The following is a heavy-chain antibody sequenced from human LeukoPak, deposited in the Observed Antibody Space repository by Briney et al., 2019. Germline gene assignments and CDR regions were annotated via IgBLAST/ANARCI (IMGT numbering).Heavy chain of an antibody. D-gene: IGHD3-22*01. CDR1: GFMFSNYW. J-gene: IGHJ3*02. Sequence: PGESLRLSCATSGFMFSNYWMTWVRQAPGKGLEWVAVIWYDGSNKYYADSVKGRFTISRDNSKNTLYLQMNSLRAEDTAVYYCARDRRYYDSSGYYSHDAFDIWGQGTMVTVSS. V-gene: IGHV3-33*08. CDR2: IWYDGSNK. CDR3: ARDRRYYDSSGYYSHDAFDI.